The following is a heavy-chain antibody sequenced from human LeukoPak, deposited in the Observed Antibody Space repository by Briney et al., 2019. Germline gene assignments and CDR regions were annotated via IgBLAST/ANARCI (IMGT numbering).Heavy chain of an antibody. CDR1: GYTFTSYG. D-gene: IGHD1-26*01. CDR2: ISAYNGNR. J-gene: IGHJ5*02. Sequence: ASVKVSCKASGYTFTSYGISWVRQAPGQGLEWMGWISAYNGNRNYAQKFQGRVTMTTDTSTSTAYMELRSLRSDDTAVYYCVRGFGIVGATEYWFDPWGQGTLVTVSS. CDR3: VRGFGIVGATEYWFDP. V-gene: IGHV1-18*01.